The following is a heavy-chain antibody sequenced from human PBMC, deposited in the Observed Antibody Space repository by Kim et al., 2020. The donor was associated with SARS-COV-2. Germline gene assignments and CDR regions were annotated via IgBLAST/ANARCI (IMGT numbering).Heavy chain of an antibody. J-gene: IGHJ3*02. CDR3: TRDEAVDYDILTGFAFDI. CDR1: GFTFGDYA. D-gene: IGHD3-9*01. CDR2: IRSKAYGGTT. Sequence: GGSLRLSCTASGFTFGDYAMSWFRQAPGKGLEWVGFIRSKAYGGTTEYAASVKGRFTISRDDSKSIAYLQMNSLKTEDTAVYYCTRDEAVDYDILTGFAFDIWGQGTMVTVSS. V-gene: IGHV3-49*03.